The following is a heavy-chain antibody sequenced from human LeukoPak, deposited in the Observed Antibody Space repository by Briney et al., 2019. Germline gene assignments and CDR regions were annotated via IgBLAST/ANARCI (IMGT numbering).Heavy chain of an antibody. Sequence: PGGSLRLSCAASGFTFSSYGMHWVRQAPGKGLEWVAFIRYDGSNKYYADSVKGRFTISRDNSKNTLYLQMNSLRAEGTAVYYCAKDGGRDKTDIPYYYMDVWGKGTTVTVSS. CDR2: IRYDGSNK. CDR3: AKDGGRDKTDIPYYYMDV. D-gene: IGHD2-15*01. J-gene: IGHJ6*03. CDR1: GFTFSSYG. V-gene: IGHV3-30*02.